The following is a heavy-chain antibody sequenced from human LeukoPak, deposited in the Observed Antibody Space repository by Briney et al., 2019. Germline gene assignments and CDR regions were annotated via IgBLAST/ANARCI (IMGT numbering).Heavy chain of an antibody. V-gene: IGHV3-23*01. CDR1: GFTFRSHA. Sequence: GGPLRLSCVGSGFTFRSHAMSWVRQAPEKGLEFVSGIYENGGTTYYADSVKGRFSISRDNSKNTLYLQMDSLRGEDTAVYYCAKDFRIGYSAHFDYWGQGALVTVPS. CDR2: IYENGGTT. J-gene: IGHJ4*02. D-gene: IGHD2-21*01. CDR3: AKDFRIGYSAHFDY.